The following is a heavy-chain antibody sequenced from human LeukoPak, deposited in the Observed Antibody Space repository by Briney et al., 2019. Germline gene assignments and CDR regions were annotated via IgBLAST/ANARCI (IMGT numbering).Heavy chain of an antibody. Sequence: PSETLSLTCAVYGGSFSGYHWSWIRQPPGKGLEWIGEIDHSGSTNYNPSLKSRVTISVDTSKNQFSLKLSSVTAADTAVYYCARGRGYSGYLGAVNYWGQGTLVTVSS. J-gene: IGHJ4*02. CDR2: IDHSGST. V-gene: IGHV4-34*01. D-gene: IGHD5-12*01. CDR3: ARGRGYSGYLGAVNY. CDR1: GGSFSGYH.